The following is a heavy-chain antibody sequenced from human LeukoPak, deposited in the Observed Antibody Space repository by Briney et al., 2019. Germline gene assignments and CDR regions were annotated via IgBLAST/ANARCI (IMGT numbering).Heavy chain of an antibody. J-gene: IGHJ6*03. V-gene: IGHV3-9*01. CDR2: ISWNSGSI. Sequence: PGRSLRLSCAASGFTFDDYAMHWVRQAPGKGLEWVSGISWNSGSIGYADSVKGRFTISRDNAKNSLYLQMNSLRAEDTAVYYCARHLEKDFWTGIYKDYYYYYMDVWGKGTTVTVSS. D-gene: IGHD3/OR15-3a*01. CDR3: ARHLEKDFWTGIYKDYYYYYMDV. CDR1: GFTFDDYA.